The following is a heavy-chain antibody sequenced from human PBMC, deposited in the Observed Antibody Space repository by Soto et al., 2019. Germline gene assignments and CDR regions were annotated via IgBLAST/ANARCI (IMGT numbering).Heavy chain of an antibody. D-gene: IGHD3-9*01. V-gene: IGHV1-58*01. CDR2: IVVGSGNT. CDR3: ATGRGDILTGIDY. Sequence: ASVKVSCKASGFTFTNSAVQWVRQARGQRLEWIGWIVVGSGNTNYAQKFQERVTITRDMSTSTAYMELSSLRSEDTAVYYCATGRGDILTGIDYWGQGTLVTVSS. CDR1: GFTFTNSA. J-gene: IGHJ4*02.